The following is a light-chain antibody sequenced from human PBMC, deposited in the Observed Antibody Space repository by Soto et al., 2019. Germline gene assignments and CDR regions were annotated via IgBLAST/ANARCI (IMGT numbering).Light chain of an antibody. CDR2: GAS. J-gene: IGKJ1*01. CDR3: QQYNNWLWT. V-gene: IGKV3-15*01. CDR1: QSVSSN. Sequence: EIVMPQSPATLSVSPGERATLSCRASQSVSSNLAWYQQKPGQAPRLLIYGASTRATGIPARFSGSGSGTEFTLTISSLQSEDFAVYYCQQYNNWLWTFGQGTKVESK.